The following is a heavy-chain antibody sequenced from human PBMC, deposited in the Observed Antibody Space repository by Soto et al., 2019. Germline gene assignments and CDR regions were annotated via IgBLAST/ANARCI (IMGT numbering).Heavy chain of an antibody. CDR1: GLTFTSSA. CDR2: IVVGSGNT. V-gene: IGHV1-58*01. Sequence: SVKVSCKASGLTFTSSAVQWVRQARGQRLEWIGWIVVGSGNTNYAQKFQERVTITRDMSTSTAYMELSSLRSEDTAVYYCAADSALSSPNYWGQGTMVTVSS. D-gene: IGHD6-13*01. CDR3: AADSALSSPNY. J-gene: IGHJ4*03.